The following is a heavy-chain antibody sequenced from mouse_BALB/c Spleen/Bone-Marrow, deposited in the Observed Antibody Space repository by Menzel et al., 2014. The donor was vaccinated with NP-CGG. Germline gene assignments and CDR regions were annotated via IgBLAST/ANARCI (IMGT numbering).Heavy chain of an antibody. CDR1: GYNFTSYW. J-gene: IGHJ1*01. CDR3: AREYYGSSGYFDV. CDR2: INPSTGYT. D-gene: IGHD1-1*01. Sequence: VQVVESGAELAKPGASVKMSCKASGYNFTSYWMHWVKQRPGQGLEWIGYINPSTGYTEYNQKFKDKATLTADKSSSTAYMQLSSLTSEDSAVYYCAREYYGSSGYFDVWGAGTTVTVSS. V-gene: IGHV1-7*01.